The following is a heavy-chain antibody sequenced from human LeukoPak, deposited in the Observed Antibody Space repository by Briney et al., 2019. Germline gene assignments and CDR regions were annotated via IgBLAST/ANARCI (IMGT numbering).Heavy chain of an antibody. Sequence: SGTLSLTCGVSGGAITSTNYWTWVRQPPGKGLEWIGEVNLKVRTNYNPSLMGRVAISVDMSENHISLQLTSVTAADTAVYFCARHRDYYDTWGHGTLFTVSS. CDR1: GGAITSTNY. CDR3: ARHRDYYDT. V-gene: IGHV4-4*02. CDR2: VNLKVRT. J-gene: IGHJ4*01. D-gene: IGHD3-22*01.